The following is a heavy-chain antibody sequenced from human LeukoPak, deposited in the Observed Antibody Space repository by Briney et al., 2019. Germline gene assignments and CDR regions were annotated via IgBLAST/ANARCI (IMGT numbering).Heavy chain of an antibody. D-gene: IGHD3-22*01. J-gene: IGHJ3*02. CDR3: AKRDNNDYYTGLHVFDI. V-gene: IGHV3-23*01. Sequence: GGSLRLSCAASGFTFSSYAMTWVRQAPGKGPEWVSGISGSGDRTYYTDSVKGRFTISRDNSKNTLDLEMNSLRAEDTAVYYCAKRDNNDYYTGLHVFDIWGQGTMVTVSS. CDR1: GFTFSSYA. CDR2: ISGSGDRT.